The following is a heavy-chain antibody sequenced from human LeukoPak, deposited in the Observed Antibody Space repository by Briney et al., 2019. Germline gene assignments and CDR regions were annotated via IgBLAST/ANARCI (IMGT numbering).Heavy chain of an antibody. CDR1: GYTFTGYY. CDR2: INPNSGGT. CDR3: AGDRILYNWFDP. V-gene: IGHV1-2*02. Sequence: ASVKVSCKASGYTFTGYYMHWVRQAPEQGLEWMGWINPNSGGTNYAQKFQGRVTMTRDTSISTAYMELSRLRSDDTAVYYCAGDRILYNWFDPWGQGTLVTVSS. J-gene: IGHJ5*02.